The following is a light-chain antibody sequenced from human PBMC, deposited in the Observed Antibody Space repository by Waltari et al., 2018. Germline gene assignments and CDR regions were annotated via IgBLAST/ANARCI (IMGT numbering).Light chain of an antibody. CDR1: TSNIGAGHD. CDR2: GNN. J-gene: IGLJ2*01. Sequence: QSVLTQPPSVSGTPGQRVTISCSGSTSNIGAGHDVHWYQHLPGTAPKLLIYGNNNRPSGVPDRFSGSKSGTSASLAITVLQADDEADDFGQSFDNMLSGGVVFGGGTKLAVL. V-gene: IGLV1-40*01. CDR3: QSFDNMLSGGVV.